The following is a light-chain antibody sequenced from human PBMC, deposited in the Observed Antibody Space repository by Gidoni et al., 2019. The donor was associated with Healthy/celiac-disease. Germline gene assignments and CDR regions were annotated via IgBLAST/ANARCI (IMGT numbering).Light chain of an antibody. J-gene: IGKJ1*01. Sequence: IQMTKSPSSLSASVGDRVTITCRASQSISSYLNWYQQKPGKAPKLLIYAASSLQSGVPSRFSGSGSGTDVTLTISSLQHEDFATYYCQQSYSTSWTFGQGTKVEIK. CDR1: QSISSY. V-gene: IGKV1-39*01. CDR3: QQSYSTSWT. CDR2: AAS.